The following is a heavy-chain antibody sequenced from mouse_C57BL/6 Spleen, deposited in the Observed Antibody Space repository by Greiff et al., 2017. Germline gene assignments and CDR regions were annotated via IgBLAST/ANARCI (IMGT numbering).Heavy chain of an antibody. D-gene: IGHD2-5*01. V-gene: IGHV1-74*01. J-gene: IGHJ2*01. CDR3: AKPHYYSNDYFDY. Sequence: QVQLQQPGAELVKPGASVKVSCKASGYTFTSYWMHWVKQRPGQGLEWIGRIHPSDSATNYNQKFKGKATLTVDKSSSTAYMQLSSLTSEDSAVYYCAKPHYYSNDYFDYWGQGTTLTVSS. CDR1: GYTFTSYW. CDR2: IHPSDSAT.